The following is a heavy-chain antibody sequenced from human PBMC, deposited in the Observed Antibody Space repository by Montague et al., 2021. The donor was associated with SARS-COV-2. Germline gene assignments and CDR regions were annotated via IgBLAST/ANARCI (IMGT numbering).Heavy chain of an antibody. V-gene: IGHV4-39*01. CDR2: IYYSGST. CDR3: ARQGDQLLLEYWFDP. D-gene: IGHD2-2*01. CDR1: GGSISSSSYY. Sequence: TLSLTCTVSGGSISSSSYYWGWIRQPPGKGLEWIGSIYYSGSTYYNPXXKSRVTISVDTSKNQFSLKLSSVTAADTAVYYCARQGDQLLLEYWFDPWGQGTLVTVSS. J-gene: IGHJ5*02.